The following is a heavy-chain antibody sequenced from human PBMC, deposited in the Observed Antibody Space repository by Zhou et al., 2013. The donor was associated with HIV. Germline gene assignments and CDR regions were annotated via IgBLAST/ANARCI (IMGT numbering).Heavy chain of an antibody. CDR2: ISTYNGNT. D-gene: IGHD6-19*01. V-gene: IGHV1-18*01. CDR1: VYTFTSYG. J-gene: IGHJ6*03. Sequence: QVQLVQSGVEVKRPGASVKVSCKASVYTFTSYGINWVRQAPGQGLEWMGWISTYNGNTNYAQKLQGRVSVTTDTSTNTAYVELRSLRFDDTAVYYCARALSTRWGGGGFYYMDVWGKGTTVTVS. CDR3: ARALSTRWGGGGFYYMDV.